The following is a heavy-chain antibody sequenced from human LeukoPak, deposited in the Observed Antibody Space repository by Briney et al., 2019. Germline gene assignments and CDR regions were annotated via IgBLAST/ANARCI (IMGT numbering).Heavy chain of an antibody. J-gene: IGHJ5*02. CDR3: ASVWVALDWFDP. CDR2: IEQDGGEK. Sequence: PGGSLRLSCAASGFTFSSYSMNWVRQAPGKGLEWVANIEQDGGEKNYVDSVKGRFTISRDNAKKSLYLQMNSLRAGDTAVYYCASVWVALDWFDPWGQGTLVTVSS. V-gene: IGHV3-7*01. D-gene: IGHD2-15*01. CDR1: GFTFSSYS.